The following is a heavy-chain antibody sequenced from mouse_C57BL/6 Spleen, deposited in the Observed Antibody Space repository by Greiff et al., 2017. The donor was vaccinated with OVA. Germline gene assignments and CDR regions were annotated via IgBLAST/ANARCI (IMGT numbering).Heavy chain of an antibody. J-gene: IGHJ2*01. CDR2: ISDSGST. D-gene: IGHD2-12*01. CDR1: GYSITSCYV. CDR3: ARRGELYYFGY. Sequence: VQLKESGPGMVKPSQSLSLTCTVTGYSITSCYVWPWNRNFPGNKLECMGYISDSGSTNYNPTLKSRISITHDTSKNHFFLKMNSVTTEDTDTYYCARRGELYYFGYWGHGTTLTVSS. V-gene: IGHV3-1*01.